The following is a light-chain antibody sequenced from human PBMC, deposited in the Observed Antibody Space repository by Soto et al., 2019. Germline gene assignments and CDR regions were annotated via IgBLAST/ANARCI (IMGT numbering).Light chain of an antibody. CDR3: QQYNKWSAEIT. Sequence: ETVMTQSPATLSVSPWERATLSCRASQSVRTKLAWYQQKPGQAPRLPIYGASGRATGIPARFSGSGSGTEFTLTISSLQSEDSGVYYWQQYNKWSAEITFGQGTRLEIK. J-gene: IGKJ5*01. V-gene: IGKV3D-15*01. CDR2: GAS. CDR1: QSVRTK.